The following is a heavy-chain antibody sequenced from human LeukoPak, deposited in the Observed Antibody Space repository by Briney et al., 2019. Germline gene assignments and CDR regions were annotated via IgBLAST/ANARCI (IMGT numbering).Heavy chain of an antibody. CDR1: GFTFRTYW. Sequence: GGSLRLSCAASGFTFRTYWMSWVRQAPGKGLEWVANIKQDGREKYYLDSVKGRFTISRDNAKDSLYLRMNSLRVEDTAVYYCARDSDDSYDKIDFWGQGTLVTVSS. CDR3: ARDSDDSYDKIDF. J-gene: IGHJ4*02. D-gene: IGHD1-1*01. V-gene: IGHV3-7*01. CDR2: IKQDGREK.